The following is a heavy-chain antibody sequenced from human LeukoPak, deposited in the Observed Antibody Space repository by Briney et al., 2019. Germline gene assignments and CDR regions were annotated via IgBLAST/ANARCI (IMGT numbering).Heavy chain of an antibody. CDR1: GYTFTNYY. CDR2: INPGGGDT. Sequence: ASVKVSCKASGYTFTNYYIHWVRQAPGQGLEWMGMINPGGGDTTYAQKFQGRLTMTRDTSTSTVYMDLSSLRSDDTAVYYCARGYGDPPGYWGQGTLVTVSS. J-gene: IGHJ4*02. V-gene: IGHV1-46*01. CDR3: ARGYGDPPGY. D-gene: IGHD4-17*01.